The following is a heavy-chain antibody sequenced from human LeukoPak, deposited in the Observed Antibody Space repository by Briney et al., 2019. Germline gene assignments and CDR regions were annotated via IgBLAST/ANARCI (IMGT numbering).Heavy chain of an antibody. CDR1: GYTFTSYD. D-gene: IGHD2-2*02. CDR3: ARAPRAAIRPYYFDY. CDR2: MNPNSGNT. Sequence: ASVKVSWKASGYTFTSYDINWVRQATGQGLEWMGWMNPNSGNTGYAQKFQGRVTITRNTSISTAYMELSSLRSEDTAVYYCARAPRAAIRPYYFDYWGQGTLVTVSS. V-gene: IGHV1-8*03. J-gene: IGHJ4*02.